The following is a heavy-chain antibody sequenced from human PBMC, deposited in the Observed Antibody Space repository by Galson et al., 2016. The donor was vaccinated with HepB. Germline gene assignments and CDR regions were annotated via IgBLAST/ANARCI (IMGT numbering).Heavy chain of an antibody. V-gene: IGHV3-7*03. CDR3: ARDGYGGNSVDY. D-gene: IGHD4-23*01. J-gene: IGHJ4*02. Sequence: SLRLSCAASGFTFSSYWMSWVRQAPGKGLEWVANIKQDGSEKDYVDSVKGRFTISRDNAKNSLYLQMNSLRAEDTAVYYCARDGYGGNSVDYWGQGTLVTVSS. CDR1: GFTFSSYW. CDR2: IKQDGSEK.